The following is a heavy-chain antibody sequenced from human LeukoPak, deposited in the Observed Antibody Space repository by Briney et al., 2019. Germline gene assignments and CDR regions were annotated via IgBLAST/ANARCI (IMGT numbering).Heavy chain of an antibody. V-gene: IGHV4-38-2*01. D-gene: IGHD3-16*01. CDR1: GYSLGKNYY. Sequence: SETLSLTCAVSGYSLGKNYYWGWIRQSPGKGLEWIVGIYGRASTSYNPSLMNRVTISVDTSKNHYSLHLTSVPAAATAVYYCARYDSRGSASTRFDYWGPGILVTVSS. J-gene: IGHJ4*02. CDR2: IYGRAST. CDR3: ARYDSRGSASTRFDY.